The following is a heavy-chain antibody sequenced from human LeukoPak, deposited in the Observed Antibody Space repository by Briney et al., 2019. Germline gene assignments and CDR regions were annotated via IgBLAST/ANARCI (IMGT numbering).Heavy chain of an antibody. J-gene: IGHJ6*02. D-gene: IGHD3-3*01. CDR2: ISSSSTYI. V-gene: IGHV3-21*01. CDR3: AREYVEWSNSYYYGMDV. Sequence: PGGSLRLSCAASGFTFSSYSMNWVRQTPGKGLEWVSSISSSSTYIYYADSVKGRFTISGDNAKNSLYLQMNSLRAEDTAVYYCAREYVEWSNSYYYGMDVWGQGTTVTVSS. CDR1: GFTFSSYS.